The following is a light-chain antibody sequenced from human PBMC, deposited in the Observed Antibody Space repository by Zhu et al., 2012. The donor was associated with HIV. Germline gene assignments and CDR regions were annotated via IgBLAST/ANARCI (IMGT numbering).Light chain of an antibody. J-gene: IGKJ2*01. CDR2: KAS. Sequence: DIQMTQSPSTLSASVGDRVTITCRASQSISYWLAWYQQKPGKASKLLIYKASSLESGVPSRFIGSGFGTEFTLTINSLQPDDFATYYCQQYNSYSPSYTFGQGTKAGDQT. V-gene: IGKV1-5*03. CDR3: QQYNSYSPSYT. CDR1: QSISYW.